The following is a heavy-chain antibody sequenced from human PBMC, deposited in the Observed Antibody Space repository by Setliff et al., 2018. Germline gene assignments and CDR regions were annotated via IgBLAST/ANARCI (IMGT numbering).Heavy chain of an antibody. CDR2: IYPGDSDT. Sequence: PGESLKISCKGSGYSFSNYWIGWVRQMPGKGLEWMGIIYPGDSDTRYSPSFQGQVTISADRTLSTVNLRWGSLKSSDTAMYYCARGRGGYNQEYFQYWGQGTMVTVSS. V-gene: IGHV5-51*01. CDR3: ARGRGGYNQEYFQY. J-gene: IGHJ1*01. CDR1: GYSFSNYW. D-gene: IGHD5-12*01.